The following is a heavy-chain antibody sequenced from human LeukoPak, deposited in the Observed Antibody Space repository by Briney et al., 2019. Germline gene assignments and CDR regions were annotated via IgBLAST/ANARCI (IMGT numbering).Heavy chain of an antibody. J-gene: IGHJ5*02. CDR3: AREGDDFWSGYLNWFDP. CDR1: GFTFSSYW. V-gene: IGHV3-7*01. D-gene: IGHD3-3*01. CDR2: IKQDGSEK. Sequence: GRSLRLSCAASGFTFSSYWMSWVRQAPGKGLEWVANIKQDGSEKYYVDSVKGRFTISRDNAKNSPYLQMNSLRAEDTAVYYCAREGDDFWSGYLNWFDPWGQGTLVTVSS.